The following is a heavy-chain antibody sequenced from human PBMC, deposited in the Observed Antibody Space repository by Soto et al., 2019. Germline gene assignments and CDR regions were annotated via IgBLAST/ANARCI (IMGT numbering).Heavy chain of an antibody. V-gene: IGHV1-69*01. D-gene: IGHD1-26*01. CDR2: IIPFFGTS. J-gene: IGHJ6*02. CDR1: GGTFSSYP. Sequence: QVQLVQSGAEVKKPGSSVKVSCEASGGTFSSYPINWVRQAPGQGLEWMGGIIPFFGTSNYAQKFQGRVTITADASTSTAYMELRSLRSEDTAVYYCARVGHITNYGMAVWGQGPTVTVSS. CDR3: ARVGHITNYGMAV.